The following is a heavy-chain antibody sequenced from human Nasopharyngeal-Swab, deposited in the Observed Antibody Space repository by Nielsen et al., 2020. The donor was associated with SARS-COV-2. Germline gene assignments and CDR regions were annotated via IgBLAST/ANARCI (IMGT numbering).Heavy chain of an antibody. D-gene: IGHD6-13*01. CDR3: ARDLASSGWYNNWFDP. CDR2: ISSSSSYI. J-gene: IGHJ5*02. V-gene: IGHV3-21*01. Sequence: WIRQPPGKGLEWVSSISSSSSYIYYADSVKGRFTISRDNAKNSLYLQMNSLRAEDTAVYYRARDLASSGWYNNWFDPWGQGTLVTVSS.